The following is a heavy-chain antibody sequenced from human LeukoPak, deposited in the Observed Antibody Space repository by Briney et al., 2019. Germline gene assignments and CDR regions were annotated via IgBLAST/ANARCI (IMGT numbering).Heavy chain of an antibody. J-gene: IGHJ4*02. V-gene: IGHV3-30*04. CDR2: ISYDGSYT. CDR3: ARASGTAVTTFSFDC. D-gene: IGHD4-17*01. CDR1: GFTFSSYA. Sequence: PGGSLRLSCAASGFTFSSYAMHWVRQAPGKGLEWVAVISYDGSYTYYTDSVKGRFTISRDNSKNTLYLQMNSLRPEDTSVYYCARASGTAVTTFSFDCWGQGTLVTVSS.